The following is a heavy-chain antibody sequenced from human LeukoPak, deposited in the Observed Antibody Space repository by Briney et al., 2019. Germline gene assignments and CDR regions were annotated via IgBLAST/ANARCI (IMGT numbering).Heavy chain of an antibody. J-gene: IGHJ4*02. CDR1: GGSISSSTYY. CDR3: ARVTPAGAWLGYFDY. Sequence: SETLSLTCTVSGGSISSSTYYWGWIRQSPGKGLEWIGSVHYSGGSYYSPSLKSRVAISLNTSKNQFSLKLSSVTAADTAVYYCARVTPAGAWLGYFDYWGQGTLVTVSS. CDR2: VHYSGGS. D-gene: IGHD6-19*01. V-gene: IGHV4-39*07.